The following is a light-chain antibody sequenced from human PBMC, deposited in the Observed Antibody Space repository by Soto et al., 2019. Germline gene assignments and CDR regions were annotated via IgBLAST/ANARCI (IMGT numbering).Light chain of an antibody. J-gene: IGKJ2*01. CDR1: QSVSNT. V-gene: IGKV3-15*01. CDR3: HQYNNWPPFT. CDR2: GAS. Sequence: EIVMTQSPATLSVSPGDRATLSCRASQSVSNTLAWSQQKPGQAPRLLIYGASTRATGIPARFSGSWSGTEFTLTISSLQSEDFAVYFWHQYNNWPPFTFGQGTKVEIK.